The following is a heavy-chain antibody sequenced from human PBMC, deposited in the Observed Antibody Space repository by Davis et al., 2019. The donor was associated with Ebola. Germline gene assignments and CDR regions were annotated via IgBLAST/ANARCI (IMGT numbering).Heavy chain of an antibody. Sequence: ASVKVSCKASGYTFTGYYMHWVRQAPGQGLEWMGWISAYNGNTNYAQKLQGRVTMTTDTSTSTAYMELRSLRSDDTAVYYCAREPEQLEFDYWGQGTLVTVSS. CDR2: ISAYNGNT. CDR3: AREPEQLEFDY. D-gene: IGHD6-6*01. V-gene: IGHV1-18*04. J-gene: IGHJ4*02. CDR1: GYTFTGYY.